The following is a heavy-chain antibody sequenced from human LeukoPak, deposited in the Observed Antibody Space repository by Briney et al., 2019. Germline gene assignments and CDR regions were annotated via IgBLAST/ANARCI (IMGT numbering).Heavy chain of an antibody. V-gene: IGHV4-30-4*01. D-gene: IGHD3-3*01. J-gene: IGHJ3*02. Sequence: SETLSLTCTVSGGSISSGDYYWSWIRQPPGKGLEWIGYIYYSGSTYYNPSLKSRVTISVDTSKNQFSLKLSSVTAADTAVYYCARAKPASYYDFCSGYSIDAFDIWGQGTMVTVSS. CDR2: IYYSGST. CDR1: GGSISSGDYY. CDR3: ARAKPASYYDFCSGYSIDAFDI.